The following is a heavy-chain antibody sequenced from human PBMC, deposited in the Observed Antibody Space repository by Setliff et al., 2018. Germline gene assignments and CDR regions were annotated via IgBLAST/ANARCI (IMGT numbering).Heavy chain of an antibody. CDR3: AGQLHYYDSSGYPFDY. CDR1: GGTFSYYY. J-gene: IGHJ4*02. Sequence: SETLSLTCAASGGTFSYYYWSWIRQPAGKGLEWIGHIYYSGSTNYNPSLKSRVTISVDTSKNQFSLKLSSVTAADTAVYYCAGQLHYYDSSGYPFDYWGQGTLVTVSS. CDR2: IYYSGST. D-gene: IGHD3-22*01. V-gene: IGHV4-59*01.